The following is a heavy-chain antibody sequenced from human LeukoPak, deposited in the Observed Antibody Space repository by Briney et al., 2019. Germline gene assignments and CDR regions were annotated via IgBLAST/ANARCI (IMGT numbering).Heavy chain of an antibody. V-gene: IGHV4-38-2*01. Sequence: PSETLSLTCAVSGYSLSSGYYWGWTGQPQGTGLEWIGSFYHSGSTYSNPPLKSRVTISVDTSKNHFSLKLSSVTSADTAVYYCARHPHSNYWFDPWGQGTLVTVSS. CDR1: GYSLSSGYY. J-gene: IGHJ5*02. CDR3: ARHPHSNYWFDP. CDR2: FYHSGST. D-gene: IGHD4-11*01.